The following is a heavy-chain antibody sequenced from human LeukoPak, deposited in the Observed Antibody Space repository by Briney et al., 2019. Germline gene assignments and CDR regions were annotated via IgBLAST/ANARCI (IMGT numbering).Heavy chain of an antibody. V-gene: IGHV3-74*01. J-gene: IGHJ4*02. CDR3: AKGRYHLATVTLLDY. Sequence: GGSLRLSCAASGFTFSRYWMHWVRQAPGKGLVWVSRINSDGSSTSYADSAKGRFTISRDNAKNTLYLQMNSVRAEDTAIYYCAKGRYHLATVTLLDYWGQGTLVTVSS. CDR1: GFTFSRYW. D-gene: IGHD4-17*01. CDR2: INSDGSST.